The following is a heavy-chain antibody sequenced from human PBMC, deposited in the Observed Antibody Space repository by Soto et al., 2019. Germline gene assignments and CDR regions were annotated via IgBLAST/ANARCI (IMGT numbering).Heavy chain of an antibody. D-gene: IGHD1-1*01. J-gene: IGHJ4*02. V-gene: IGHV5-51*01. CDR3: ARGRVSTRTFDY. CDR1: GYNFAGYW. Sequence: GASLKISCKGSGYNFAGYWIAWVRQMPGKGLELMGIIYPSDSDTRYRPSCQGQVTISADKSISSAYLQWSSLRASDTAMYYCARGRVSTRTFDYWGQGIPVTVSS. CDR2: IYPSDSDT.